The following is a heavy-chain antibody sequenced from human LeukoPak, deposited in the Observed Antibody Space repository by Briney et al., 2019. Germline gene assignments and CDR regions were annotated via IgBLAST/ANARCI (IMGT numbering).Heavy chain of an antibody. J-gene: IGHJ6*02. D-gene: IGHD2-2*01. CDR1: GYTLTESS. V-gene: IGHV1-24*01. CDR3: ATADIVVVPARVHLEAGMDV. Sequence: ASVKVSCKVSGYTLTESSMHWVRQAPGKGLEWMGGFDPEDGETIYAQKFQGRVTMTEDTSTDTAYMELSSLRSEDTAVYYCATADIVVVPARVHLEAGMDVWGQGTTVTVSS. CDR2: FDPEDGET.